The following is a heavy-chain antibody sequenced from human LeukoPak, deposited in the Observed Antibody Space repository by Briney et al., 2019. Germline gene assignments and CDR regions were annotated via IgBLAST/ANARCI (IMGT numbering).Heavy chain of an antibody. J-gene: IGHJ6*02. Sequence: GGSLRLSCAASGFTFSNYGMHWVRQAPGQGLEWVALISYDGVNKYYADSVKGRFTISRDNSKNTLYLRMNSLRVEDTALYYCAKPRELVTYYYYYGLDVWGQGTTVTVSS. V-gene: IGHV3-30*18. CDR2: ISYDGVNK. CDR3: AKPRELVTYYYYYGLDV. D-gene: IGHD1-1*01. CDR1: GFTFSNYG.